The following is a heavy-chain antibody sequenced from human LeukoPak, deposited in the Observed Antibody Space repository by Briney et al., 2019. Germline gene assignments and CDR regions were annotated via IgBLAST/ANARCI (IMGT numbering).Heavy chain of an antibody. CDR3: ARGGGSGSNGMDV. D-gene: IGHD3-10*01. CDR1: GYTFTNYG. J-gene: IGHJ6*02. Sequence: ASVKVSCKASGYTFTNYGFSWVRQAPGQGLEWMGWISTYSGNTNYAQQLQGRVTMTSDKSTSTAYMELRSLRSDDTAVYYCARGGGSGSNGMDVWGQGTTVTVSS. CDR2: ISTYSGNT. V-gene: IGHV1-18*04.